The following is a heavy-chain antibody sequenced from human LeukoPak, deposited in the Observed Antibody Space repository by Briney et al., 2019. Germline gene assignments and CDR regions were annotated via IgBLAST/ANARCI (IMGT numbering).Heavy chain of an antibody. Sequence: SETLSLTCAVYGGSFSGYYWSWIRQPPGKGLEWIGEINHSGSTNYNPSLKSRVTISVDTSKNQFSLELSSVTAADTAVYYCARGDGSGSYYFDYWGQGTPVTVSS. V-gene: IGHV4-34*01. D-gene: IGHD3-10*01. J-gene: IGHJ4*02. CDR1: GGSFSGYY. CDR2: INHSGST. CDR3: ARGDGSGSYYFDY.